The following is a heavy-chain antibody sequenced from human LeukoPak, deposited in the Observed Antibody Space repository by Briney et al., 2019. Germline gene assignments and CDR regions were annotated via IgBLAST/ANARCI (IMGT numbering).Heavy chain of an antibody. D-gene: IGHD3-3*01. V-gene: IGHV4-4*07. Sequence: SETLSLTCTVSGGSISSYYRSWIRQPAGKGLEWIGRIYPSGSTNYNPSLKSRVTMSVDTSKNQFSLKLSSVTAADTAVYYCARDTGPRDFYYYYYMDVWGKGTTVTVSS. CDR2: IYPSGST. CDR1: GGSISSYY. J-gene: IGHJ6*03. CDR3: ARDTGPRDFYYYYYMDV.